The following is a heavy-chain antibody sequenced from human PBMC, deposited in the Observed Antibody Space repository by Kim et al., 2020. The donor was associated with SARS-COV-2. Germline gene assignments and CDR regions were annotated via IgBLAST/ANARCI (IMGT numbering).Heavy chain of an antibody. V-gene: IGHV1-8*01. CDR3: ARGPTYGDYYYYYGMDV. J-gene: IGHJ6*02. CDR1: GYTFTSYD. D-gene: IGHD4-17*01. Sequence: ASVKVSCKASGYTFTSYDINWVRQATGQGLEWMGWMNPNSGNTGYAQKFQGRVTMTRNTSISTAYMELSSLRSEDTAVYYCARGPTYGDYYYYYGMDVWGQGTTVTVSS. CDR2: MNPNSGNT.